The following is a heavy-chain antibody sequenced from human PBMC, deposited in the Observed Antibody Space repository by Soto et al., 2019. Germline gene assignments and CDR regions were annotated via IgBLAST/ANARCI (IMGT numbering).Heavy chain of an antibody. V-gene: IGHV1-69*13. CDR1: GGTFSSYA. CDR3: ARPYSGGPNDPFDV. Sequence: SVKVSCKASGGTFSSYAISWVRQAPGQGLEWMGGIIPIFGTANYAQKFQGRVTITADESTSTAYMELSSLRSEDTAVYYCARPYSGGPNDPFDVWGQGTMVTVSS. D-gene: IGHD1-26*01. CDR2: IIPIFGTA. J-gene: IGHJ3*01.